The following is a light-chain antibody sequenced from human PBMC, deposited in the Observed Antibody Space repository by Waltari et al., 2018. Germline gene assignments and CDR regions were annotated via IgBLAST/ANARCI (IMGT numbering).Light chain of an antibody. Sequence: DIQMTQSPSSLSASVGDRVTMTCQSSQDIRNYLNWYQQKPGKSTKLLSYDASNLETGVPSRFSGSGYGTDFTFTISSLQPEDIATYYCQQYDDFPYTFGQGTKLEIK. CDR3: QQYDDFPYT. CDR2: DAS. CDR1: QDIRNY. J-gene: IGKJ2*01. V-gene: IGKV1-33*01.